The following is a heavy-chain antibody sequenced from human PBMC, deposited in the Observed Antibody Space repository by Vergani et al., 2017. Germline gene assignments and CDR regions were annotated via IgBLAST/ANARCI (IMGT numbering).Heavy chain of an antibody. CDR1: GFTFSTYA. Sequence: QVQLVESGGGVVQPGRSLRLSCTSSGFTFSTYAMHWVRQAPGKGLEWVAIIYYDGSKKYYADSVKGRFTISRDNSKSTMYLQMNSLRDEDTGVYYCARDLRLLYNRFDPWGQGTLVTVSS. V-gene: IGHV3-33*01. J-gene: IGHJ5*02. CDR3: ARDLRLLYNRFDP. CDR2: IYYDGSKK. D-gene: IGHD1-14*01.